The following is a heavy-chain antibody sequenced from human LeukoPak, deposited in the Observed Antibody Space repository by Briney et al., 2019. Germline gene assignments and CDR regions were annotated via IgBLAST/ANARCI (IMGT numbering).Heavy chain of an antibody. CDR1: GGSFSGYY. CDR2: INHSGST. V-gene: IGHV4-34*01. D-gene: IGHD1-26*01. CDR3: ARDATVGATIPPDY. Sequence: SETLSLTCAVYGGSFSGYYWSWIRQPPGKGLEWIGEINHSGSTNYNPSLKSRVTISVDTSKNQFSLKLSSVTAADTAVYYCARDATVGATIPPDYWGQGTLVTVSS. J-gene: IGHJ4*02.